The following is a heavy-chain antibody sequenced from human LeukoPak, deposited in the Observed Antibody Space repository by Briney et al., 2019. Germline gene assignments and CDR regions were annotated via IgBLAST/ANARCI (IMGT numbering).Heavy chain of an antibody. Sequence: PSETLSLTCTVSAGSISSSDYYWGWIRQSPGKGLEWIGRISYSGNTYYNPSLTSRVTISVATSKNHFSLRLSSVTAADTAVYYCSRLTHSYYSDTSGYYPYYYMGVWGEGTTVTVSS. J-gene: IGHJ6*03. CDR2: ISYSGNT. CDR3: SRLTHSYYSDTSGYYPYYYMGV. D-gene: IGHD3-22*01. CDR1: AGSISSSDYY. V-gene: IGHV4-39*02.